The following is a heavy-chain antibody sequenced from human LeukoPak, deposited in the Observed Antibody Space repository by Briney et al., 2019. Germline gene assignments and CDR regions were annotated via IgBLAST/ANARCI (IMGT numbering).Heavy chain of an antibody. J-gene: IGHJ6*02. D-gene: IGHD2-8*01. V-gene: IGHV3-30*18. CDR1: GFTFSSYG. CDR3: AKDMIPRGVVLMVYSYYGMDV. CDR2: ISYDGSNK. Sequence: PGGSLRLSCAASGFTFSSYGMHWVRQAPGKGLEWVAVISYDGSNKYYADSVKGRFTISGDNSKNTLYLQMNSLRAEDTAVYYCAKDMIPRGVVLMVYSYYGMDVWGQGTTVTVSS.